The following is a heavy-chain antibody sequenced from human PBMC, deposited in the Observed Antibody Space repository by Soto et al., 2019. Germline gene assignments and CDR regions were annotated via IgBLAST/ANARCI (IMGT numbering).Heavy chain of an antibody. CDR3: TRLIGNSWLDS. CDR2: TYYRSKWYN. V-gene: IGHV6-1*01. D-gene: IGHD2-8*01. CDR1: GDSVSTNDAT. J-gene: IGHJ5*01. Sequence: PSQTLSLTCAISGDSVSTNDATWDWIRHFPSRGLEWLGRTYYRSKWYNDYAESVKGRITINPDTFNNQLSLHLNSVTPDDTAVYYCTRLIGNSWLDSWGQGTLVTVSS.